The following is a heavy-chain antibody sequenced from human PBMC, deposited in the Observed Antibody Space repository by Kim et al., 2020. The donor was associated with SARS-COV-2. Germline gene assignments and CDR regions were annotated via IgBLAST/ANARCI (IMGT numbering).Heavy chain of an antibody. D-gene: IGHD6-19*01. Sequence: NYNPALKSRVTISLDTSKNQFALKLSSVTAADTAMYYCARDGGQWLVNFDSWGQGTLVTVSS. V-gene: IGHV4-59*01. CDR3: ARDGGQWLVNFDS. J-gene: IGHJ4*02.